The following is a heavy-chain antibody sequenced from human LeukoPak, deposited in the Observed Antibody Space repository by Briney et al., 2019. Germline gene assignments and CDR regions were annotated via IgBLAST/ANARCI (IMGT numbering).Heavy chain of an antibody. Sequence: GASVKVSCKASGYTFTSYDINWVRQAPGQGLEWMGWINPNSGGTNYAQKVQGRVTMTRATSISKAYMELRRLRSDDTAVYYCARVPVAGTRFDYWGQGTLVTVSS. CDR1: GYTFTSYD. D-gene: IGHD6-19*01. J-gene: IGHJ4*02. V-gene: IGHV1-2*02. CDR2: INPNSGGT. CDR3: ARVPVAGTRFDY.